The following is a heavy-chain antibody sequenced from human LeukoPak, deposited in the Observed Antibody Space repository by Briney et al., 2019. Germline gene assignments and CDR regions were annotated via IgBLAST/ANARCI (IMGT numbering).Heavy chain of an antibody. CDR3: ARVQGSARGVLQLVPPFDY. Sequence: SETLSLTCAVSGYSISSGYYWGWIRQPPGKGLEWIGSIYHSGSTYYNPSLKSRVTISVDTSKNQFSLKLSSVTAADTAVYYCARVQGSARGVLQLVPPFDYWGKGTLVTVSS. D-gene: IGHD6-6*01. V-gene: IGHV4-38-2*01. CDR2: IYHSGST. J-gene: IGHJ4*02. CDR1: GYSISSGYY.